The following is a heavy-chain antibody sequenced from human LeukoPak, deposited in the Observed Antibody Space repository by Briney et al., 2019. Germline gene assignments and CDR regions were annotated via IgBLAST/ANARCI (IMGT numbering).Heavy chain of an antibody. CDR2: IYTSGST. V-gene: IGHV4-61*02. D-gene: IGHD4-17*01. J-gene: IGHJ5*02. CDR3: ARLSLYGSFDP. CDR1: GGSISSGPYY. Sequence: PSETLSLTCTVSGGSISSGPYYWAWIRQPAGKGLEWIGRIYTSGSTNYNPSLKSRVTMSVDTSKNQFSLKLSSVTAADTAVYYCARLSLYGSFDPWGQGTLVTVSS.